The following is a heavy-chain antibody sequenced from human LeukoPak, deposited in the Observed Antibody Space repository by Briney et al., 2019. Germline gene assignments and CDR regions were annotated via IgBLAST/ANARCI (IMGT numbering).Heavy chain of an antibody. Sequence: PSETLSLTCAVSGGSISSGGYSWSWIRQPPGKGLEWIGYIYHSGSTYYNPSLKSRVIISVDNSKNQFSLKLTSVTAADTAVYYCARGGMTTVTTATHWFDPWGRGTLVTVSS. D-gene: IGHD4-17*01. J-gene: IGHJ5*02. CDR3: ARGGMTTVTTATHWFDP. CDR1: GGSISSGGYS. CDR2: IYHSGST. V-gene: IGHV4-30-2*01.